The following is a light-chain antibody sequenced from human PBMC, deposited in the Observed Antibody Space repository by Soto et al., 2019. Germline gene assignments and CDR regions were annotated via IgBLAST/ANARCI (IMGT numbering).Light chain of an antibody. CDR3: SSYAGSNNHVV. Sequence: QSVLTQPPSASGSPGQSVTISCTGTSSDVGGYNYVSWYQQHPGKAPKLMIYEVSKRPSGVPDRFSGSKSGNTASLTVSGLQGEDEAGYYCSSYAGSNNHVVFGGGTKLTVL. J-gene: IGLJ2*01. V-gene: IGLV2-8*01. CDR2: EVS. CDR1: SSDVGGYNY.